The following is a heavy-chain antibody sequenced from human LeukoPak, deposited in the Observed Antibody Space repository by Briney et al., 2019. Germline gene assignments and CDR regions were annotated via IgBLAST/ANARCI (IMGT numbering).Heavy chain of an antibody. CDR1: GFTFTTYG. D-gene: IGHD2-8*01. CDR3: ARVLGCTNGVCHDAFDI. V-gene: IGHV3-7*01. J-gene: IGHJ3*02. CDR2: IKEDGGEK. Sequence: PGGSLRLSCSASGFTFTTYGMNWVRQAPGKGLEWVANIKEDGGEKFHVDSVKGRFTISRDNAKKSLYLQMNSLRAEDTAVYFCARVLGCTNGVCHDAFDIWGQGTVVTVSS.